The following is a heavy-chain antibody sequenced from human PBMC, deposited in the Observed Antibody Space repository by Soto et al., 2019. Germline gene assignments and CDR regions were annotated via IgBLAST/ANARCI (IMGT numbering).Heavy chain of an antibody. V-gene: IGHV1-69*02. CDR3: ASIIGYCSGGSCPPGGFDP. J-gene: IGHJ5*02. CDR2: IIPILGIA. CDR1: GGTFSSYT. Sequence: SVKVSCKASGGTFSSYTISWVRQAPGQGLEWMGRIIPILGIANYAQKFQGRVTITADKSTSTAYMELSSLRSEDTAVYYCASIIGYCSGGSCPPGGFDPWGQGSLVTVSS. D-gene: IGHD2-15*01.